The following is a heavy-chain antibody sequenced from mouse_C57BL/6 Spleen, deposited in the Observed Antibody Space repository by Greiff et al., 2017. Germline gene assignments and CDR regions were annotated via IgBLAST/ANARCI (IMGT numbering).Heavy chain of an antibody. Sequence: QVQLQQPGAELVRPGSSVKLSCKASGYTFTSYWMHWVKQRPIQGLEWIGNIDPSDSATHYNQKFKDKATLTVDKSSSTAYMQLSSLTSEDSAVYYCARFTGDYWGQGTTLTVSS. CDR3: ARFTGDY. D-gene: IGHD4-1*01. V-gene: IGHV1-52*01. CDR2: IDPSDSAT. J-gene: IGHJ2*01. CDR1: GYTFTSYW.